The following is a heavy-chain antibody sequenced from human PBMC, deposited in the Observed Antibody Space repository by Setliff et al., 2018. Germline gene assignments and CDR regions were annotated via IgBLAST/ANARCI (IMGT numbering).Heavy chain of an antibody. CDR2: IIHSGRT. J-gene: IGHJ4*02. CDR1: GGSFSGYY. Sequence: SETLSLTCAVYGGSFSGYYWSWIRQPPGKRLEWIGEIIHSGRTTYNPSLKIRVTIPMATSENQFSLKVSSVTAADTAVYYCARSFSRREKFLLDYWGQGALVTVSS. CDR3: ARSFSRREKFLLDY. V-gene: IGHV4-34*12.